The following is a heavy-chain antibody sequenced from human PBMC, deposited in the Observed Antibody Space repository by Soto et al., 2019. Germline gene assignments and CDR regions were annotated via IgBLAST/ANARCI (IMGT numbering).Heavy chain of an antibody. CDR3: ARDRRMATAGTARNYCGWDV. CDR2: IYTSGRT. CDR1: GGSTSSNS. D-gene: IGHD5-18*01. V-gene: IGHV4-4*07. Sequence: PSAALSHTSTVSGGSTSSNSWTWLRQPAGKRLEWIGRIYTSGRTNYNPSLKSRFTMSVDTSKNQFSLKLSSVTAADTAVYYCARDRRMATAGTARNYCGWDVWGQGTTVT. J-gene: IGHJ6*02.